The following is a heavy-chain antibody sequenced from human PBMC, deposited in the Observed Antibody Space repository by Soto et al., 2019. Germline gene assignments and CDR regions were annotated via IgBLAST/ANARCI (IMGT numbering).Heavy chain of an antibody. J-gene: IGHJ5*02. CDR2: IYDSGST. CDR1: GGSISSSSYY. V-gene: IGHV4-39*01. CDR3: ATLSPAIPISDR. Sequence: QLQLQESGPGLVKPSETLSLTCTVSGGSISSSSYYWGWIRQPPGKGLEWIGSIYDSGSTYYNPSLSNRITIDGGTTKTQFSPKLSSETAADTAVYYCATLSPAIPISDRWGQVTLGTLSS. D-gene: IGHD2-21*01.